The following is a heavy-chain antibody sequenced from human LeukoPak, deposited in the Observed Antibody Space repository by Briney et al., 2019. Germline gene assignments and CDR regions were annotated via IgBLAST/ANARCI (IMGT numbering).Heavy chain of an antibody. Sequence: SGPALVKPTQTPTLTCTFSGFSLSARGMCVNWIRQPPGKALEWLARGDWDDDKYYTTSLKTRLTISKDMSKNQVVLTMTNVDPMDTATYYCARLQTAVAGWSHDAVDVWGQGTVVTVSS. D-gene: IGHD6-19*01. CDR2: GDWDDDK. CDR1: GFSLSARGMC. J-gene: IGHJ3*01. CDR3: ARLQTAVAGWSHDAVDV. V-gene: IGHV2-70*11.